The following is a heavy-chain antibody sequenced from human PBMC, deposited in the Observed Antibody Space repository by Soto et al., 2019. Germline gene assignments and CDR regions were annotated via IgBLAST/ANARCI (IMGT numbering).Heavy chain of an antibody. CDR3: ARGGDYYDSSGYYPLWYYYYGMDV. Sequence: QVQLQQWGAGLLKPSETLSLTCAVYGGSFSGYYWSWIRQPPGKGLEWIGEINHSGSTNYNPSLKSRVTISVDTSQNQFSLKLSSVTAADTAVYYCARGGDYYDSSGYYPLWYYYYGMDVWGQGTTVTVSS. V-gene: IGHV4-34*01. D-gene: IGHD3-22*01. CDR2: INHSGST. J-gene: IGHJ6*02. CDR1: GGSFSGYY.